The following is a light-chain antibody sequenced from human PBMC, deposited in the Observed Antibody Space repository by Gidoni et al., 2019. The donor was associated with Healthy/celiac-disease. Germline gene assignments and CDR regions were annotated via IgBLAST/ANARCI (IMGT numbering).Light chain of an antibody. V-gene: IGKV3-20*01. CDR2: GAS. CDR1: QSVSSSY. J-gene: IGKJ1*01. Sequence: IVLTQSPGTLSLSPGERATLSCRASQSVSSSYLAWYQQKPGQAPRLLIYGASSRATGIPDRFSGSGSGTDFTLTISRLEPEDFAVYYCQQYGSSLPWTFGQGTKVETK. CDR3: QQYGSSLPWT.